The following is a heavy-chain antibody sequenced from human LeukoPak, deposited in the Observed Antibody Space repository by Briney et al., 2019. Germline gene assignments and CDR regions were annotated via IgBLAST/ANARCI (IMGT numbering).Heavy chain of an antibody. Sequence: SETLSLTCTVSGGSISSYYWSWIRQPPGKGLEWIGYIYYSGSTNYNPSLKSRVTISVDTSKNQFSLKLSSVTAADTAVYYCARERSSGWTLDVWGQGTTVTVSS. D-gene: IGHD6-19*01. CDR2: IYYSGST. J-gene: IGHJ6*02. CDR1: GGSISSYY. CDR3: ARERSSGWTLDV. V-gene: IGHV4-59*01.